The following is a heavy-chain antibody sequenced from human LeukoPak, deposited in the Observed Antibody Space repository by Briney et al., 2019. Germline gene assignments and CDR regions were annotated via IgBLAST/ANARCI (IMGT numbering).Heavy chain of an antibody. CDR1: GFTFSSYA. CDR3: APDPNKWLRNY. CDR2: ISGSGSST. J-gene: IGHJ4*02. V-gene: IGHV3-23*01. D-gene: IGHD5-12*01. Sequence: PGGSLRLSCAASGFTFSSYAMSWVRQAPGKGLEWISTISGSGSSTDFADSVKGRFTISRDNSKNPLNLQMNNLRAEDTAIYYCAPDPNKWLRNYWGQGTLVTVSS.